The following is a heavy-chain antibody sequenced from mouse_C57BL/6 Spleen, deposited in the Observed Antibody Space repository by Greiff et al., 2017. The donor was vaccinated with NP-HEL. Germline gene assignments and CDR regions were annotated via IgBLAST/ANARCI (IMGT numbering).Heavy chain of an antibody. CDR3: ARDGLVTGAWFAY. D-gene: IGHD2-13*01. Sequence: VQLQQSGAELVKPGASVKISCKASGYAFSSYWMNWVKQRPGKGLEWIGQIYPGDGDTNYNGKFKGKATLTADKSSSTAYMQLSSLTSEDSAVYFWARDGLVTGAWFAYWGQGTLVTVSA. J-gene: IGHJ3*01. CDR1: GYAFSSYW. CDR2: IYPGDGDT. V-gene: IGHV1-80*01.